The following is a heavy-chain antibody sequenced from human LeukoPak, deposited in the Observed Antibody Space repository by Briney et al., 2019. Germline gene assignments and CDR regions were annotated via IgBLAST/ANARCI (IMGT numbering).Heavy chain of an antibody. CDR2: ISSNGINT. J-gene: IGHJ4*02. D-gene: IGHD1-14*01. V-gene: IGHV3-64*01. CDR3: ARASVTTTWHHLGY. Sequence: GGDLSLSCAGSGFSFSTYVMHWVRQAPGQGLEYVSSISSNGINTYYANSVKGRFTISRDNAKNTLHLQMGSLRVEDMAVYYCARASVTTTWHHLGYWGQGALVTVSS. CDR1: GFSFSTYV.